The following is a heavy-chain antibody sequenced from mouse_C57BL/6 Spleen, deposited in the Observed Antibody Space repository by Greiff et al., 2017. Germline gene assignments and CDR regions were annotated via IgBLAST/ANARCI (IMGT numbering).Heavy chain of an antibody. CDR1: GFTFTDFY. D-gene: IGHD1-1*02. CDR2: IRNKANGYTT. CDR3: ARYKLSNYAMDD. V-gene: IGHV7-3*01. Sequence: EVKLVESGGGLVQPGGSLSLSCAASGFTFTDFYMSWVRQPPGKVLEWLGFIRNKANGYTTEYSASVKGRFTISRDNSQSILYLQMNALRAEDSASYYCARYKLSNYAMDDWGQGTSVTVAS. J-gene: IGHJ4*01.